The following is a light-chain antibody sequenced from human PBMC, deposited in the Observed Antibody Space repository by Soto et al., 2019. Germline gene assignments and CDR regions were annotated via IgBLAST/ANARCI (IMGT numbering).Light chain of an antibody. CDR2: DAS. J-gene: IGKJ3*01. CDR3: QQRSNWPPWT. V-gene: IGKV3-11*01. Sequence: EVVLTPAPATLSLSPGERATLSCRASQSVGTYLAWYQQKPGQPPRLLIYDASNRATGIPARFSGSGSGTDFTLTISSLEPEDSAVYYCQQRSNWPPWTFGPGTKVDF. CDR1: QSVGTY.